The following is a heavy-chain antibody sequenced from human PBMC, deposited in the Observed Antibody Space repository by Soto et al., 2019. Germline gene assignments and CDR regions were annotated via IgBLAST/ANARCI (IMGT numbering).Heavy chain of an antibody. J-gene: IGHJ5*02. D-gene: IGHD5-18*01. CDR3: ARGRGYSYGLDP. CDR1: GDSISSINNY. Sequence: PSETLSLTCTVSGDSISSINNYWSWIRQPPGEGLEWIGFISYSGTTSYSPSLKSRVAISLDTSKNQFSLSLNFVSAADTAVYYCARGRGYSYGLDPWGQGSLGTV. CDR2: ISYSGTT. V-gene: IGHV4-30-4*01.